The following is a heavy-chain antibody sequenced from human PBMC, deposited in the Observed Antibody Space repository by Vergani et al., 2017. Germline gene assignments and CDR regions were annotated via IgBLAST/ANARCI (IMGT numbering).Heavy chain of an antibody. CDR2: IITIFGTA. J-gene: IGHJ4*02. Sequence: QVQLVQSGAEVKKPGSSVKVSCKASGGTFSSYAISWVRQAPGQGLEWMGGIITIFGTANYAQKFQGRVTTTADTSTSTDYMALSSLGSEDTAVDYCVRVAAVVTLRGAFDYWGQGTLVTVAS. D-gene: IGHD4-23*01. CDR1: GGTFSSYA. CDR3: VRVAAVVTLRGAFDY. V-gene: IGHV1-69*06.